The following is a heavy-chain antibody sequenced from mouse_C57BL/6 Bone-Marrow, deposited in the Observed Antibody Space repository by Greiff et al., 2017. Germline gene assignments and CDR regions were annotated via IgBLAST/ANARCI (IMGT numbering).Heavy chain of an antibody. CDR2: INSDGGST. Sequence: EVKVVESGGGLVQPGESLKLSCESNEYEFPSHDMSWVRKTPEKRLELVAAINSDGGSTYYPDTMERRFIISRDNTKKTLYLQMSSLRSEDTALFYCARRGLTGTHWYFDVWGTGTTVTVSS. V-gene: IGHV5-2*01. CDR1: EYEFPSHD. J-gene: IGHJ1*03. CDR3: ARRGLTGTHWYFDV. D-gene: IGHD4-1*01.